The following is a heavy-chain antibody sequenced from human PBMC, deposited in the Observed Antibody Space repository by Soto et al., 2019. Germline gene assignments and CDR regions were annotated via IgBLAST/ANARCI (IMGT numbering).Heavy chain of an antibody. Sequence: GESLKISCQGSGYTFTSYWIGWVRQMPGEGLEWMGVIYPSDSDIRYSPSFQGKVTISADKSITTAYLQWSSLKAADTAMYYCVRSGTSSGRFSDYWGQGTLVTV. CDR3: VRSGTSSGRFSDY. J-gene: IGHJ4*02. CDR1: GYTFTSYW. V-gene: IGHV5-51*01. CDR2: IYPSDSDI. D-gene: IGHD2-15*01.